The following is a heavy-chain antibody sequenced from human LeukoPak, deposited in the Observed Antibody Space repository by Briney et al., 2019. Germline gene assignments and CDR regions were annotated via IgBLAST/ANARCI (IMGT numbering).Heavy chain of an antibody. CDR3: ARDFYGDYGWPQLDY. Sequence: GGSLRLSCAASGFTFSSYAMHWVRQAPGKGLEWVAVISYDGSNKYYADSVKGRFTISRDNSKNTLYLQMNSLRAEDTAVYYCARDFYGDYGWPQLDYWGQGTLVTVSS. J-gene: IGHJ4*02. CDR1: GFTFSSYA. D-gene: IGHD4-17*01. CDR2: ISYDGSNK. V-gene: IGHV3-30*04.